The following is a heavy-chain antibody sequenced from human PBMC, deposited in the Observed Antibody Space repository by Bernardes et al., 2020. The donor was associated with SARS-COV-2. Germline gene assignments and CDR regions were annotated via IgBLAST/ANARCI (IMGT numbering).Heavy chain of an antibody. CDR2: IWYDGSNK. J-gene: IGHJ3*02. CDR1: GFTFSSYG. CDR3: ARDSRGDEGAFDI. D-gene: IGHD3-16*01. Sequence: GGSLRLSCAASGFTFSSYGMHWVRQAPGKGLEWVAVIWYDGSNKYYADSVKGRFTISRDNSKNTLYLQMNSLRAEDTAVYYCARDSRGDEGAFDIWGQGTMVTVSS. V-gene: IGHV3-33*01.